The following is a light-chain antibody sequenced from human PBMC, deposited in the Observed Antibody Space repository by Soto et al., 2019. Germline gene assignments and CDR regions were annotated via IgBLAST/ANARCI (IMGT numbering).Light chain of an antibody. J-gene: IGLJ2*01. CDR3: QLWDRSTDHTDHRV. CDR1: NIGSKT. CDR2: DDT. Sequence: SYELTQPPSVSVAPGQTATIPCGGNNIGSKTVHWYQQKPGQAPVLVVYDDTDRPSGVPERFSGSNSVNTATLNISRVEAGDEADYYCQLWDRSTDHTDHRVFGGGTKLTVL. V-gene: IGLV3-21*02.